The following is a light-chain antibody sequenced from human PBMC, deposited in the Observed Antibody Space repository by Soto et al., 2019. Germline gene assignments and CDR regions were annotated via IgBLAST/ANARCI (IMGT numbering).Light chain of an antibody. CDR2: GVS. Sequence: QSALTQPRSVSGSPGQSVTISCTGTNSDVGGYNYVSWYQQYPGKAPKLMISGVSERPSGVPDRFSGSKSGNTASLTISGLQAEDEADYYCCSYTSSADLVFGGGTKVTVL. J-gene: IGLJ3*02. CDR1: NSDVGGYNY. CDR3: CSYTSSADLV. V-gene: IGLV2-11*01.